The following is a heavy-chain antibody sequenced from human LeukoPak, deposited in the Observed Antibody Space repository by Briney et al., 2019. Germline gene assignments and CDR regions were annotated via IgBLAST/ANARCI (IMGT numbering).Heavy chain of an antibody. CDR2: ISASGGIS. V-gene: IGHV3-23*01. J-gene: IGHJ4*02. CDR3: AKGALAAAGSGFDY. Sequence: GGSLRLSCAVSGFIFNSYAMSWVRQAPGKGLEWVSSISASGGISYHADSVKGRSTISRDNSKNTLHLQMNSLRADDTALYYCAKGALAAAGSGFDYWGQGTLVTVSS. CDR1: GFIFNSYA. D-gene: IGHD6-13*01.